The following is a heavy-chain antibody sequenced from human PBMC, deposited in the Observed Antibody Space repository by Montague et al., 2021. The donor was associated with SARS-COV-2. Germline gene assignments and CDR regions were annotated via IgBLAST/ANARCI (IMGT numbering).Heavy chain of an antibody. CDR2: IYYSGSA. J-gene: IGHJ4*02. CDR1: DDSISSSSYY. V-gene: IGHV4-39*07. CDR3: ARDIPPQNFDCGGAFDY. Sequence: SDTLSLTCIVADDSISSSSYYWGWIRQPPGKGLEYIGSIYYSGSAYYNPSLKSRVTISIDTSKNQFSLKLNSVTAADTAVYYCARDIPPQNFDCGGAFDYWGQGTPVTLSS. D-gene: IGHD2-21*01.